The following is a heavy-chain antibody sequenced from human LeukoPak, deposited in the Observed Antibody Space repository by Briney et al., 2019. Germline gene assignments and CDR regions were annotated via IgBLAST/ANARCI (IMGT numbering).Heavy chain of an antibody. Sequence: SQTLSLTCAISGDSVSSNSVTWNWIRQSPSRGLEWLGRTYYRSKWYNDYAVSVKSQITINPDTSQNQFSLQMNSVTPEDTAVYYCARTATGGRVDYWGQGTLVTVSS. CDR1: GDSVSSNSVT. D-gene: IGHD2-21*02. CDR3: ARTATGGRVDY. CDR2: TYYRSKWYN. J-gene: IGHJ4*02. V-gene: IGHV6-1*01.